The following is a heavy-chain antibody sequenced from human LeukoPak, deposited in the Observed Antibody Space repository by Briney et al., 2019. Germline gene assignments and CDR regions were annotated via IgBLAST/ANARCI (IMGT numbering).Heavy chain of an antibody. CDR2: ISGHDGNT. J-gene: IGHJ4*02. CDR3: VGDAYGSGKGFFDY. D-gene: IGHD3-10*01. CDR1: GYTFTSYG. Sequence: GASVKVSCKASGYTFTSYGFSWVRQAPGQGLEWVGWISGHDGNTKYAQKYQGRVTMTTETSTSTAYMELSSLGSDDTAVYYCVGDAYGSGKGFFDYWGQGTLVTVSS. V-gene: IGHV1-18*01.